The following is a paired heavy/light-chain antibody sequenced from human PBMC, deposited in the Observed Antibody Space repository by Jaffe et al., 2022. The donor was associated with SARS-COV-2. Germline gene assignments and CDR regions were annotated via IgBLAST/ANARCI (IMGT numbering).Heavy chain of an antibody. CDR1: GFTLSSYA. Sequence: EVQLVESGGGLVQPGLSLRLSCAASGFTLSSYAVSWVRQAPGKGLEWVSAISISGGSTYYAEAVKGRFTISRDNSRDTLYLQMNSLRAEDTALYYCAKGVKWELPLDSWGQGTLVTVSS. V-gene: IGHV3-23*04. J-gene: IGHJ4*02. D-gene: IGHD1-26*01. CDR2: ISISGGST. CDR3: AKGVKWELPLDS.
Light chain of an antibody. CDR1: SSNIGNNY. CDR2: DNN. J-gene: IGLJ3*02. V-gene: IGLV1-51*01. Sequence: QSVLTQPPSVSAAPGQKVTISCSGSSSNIGNNYVSWYQQLPGTAPKLLISDNNKRPSGIPDRFSGSKSGTSATLGITGLQTGDEADYYCGTWDSSLSAGVFGGGTKLTVL. CDR3: GTWDSSLSAGV.